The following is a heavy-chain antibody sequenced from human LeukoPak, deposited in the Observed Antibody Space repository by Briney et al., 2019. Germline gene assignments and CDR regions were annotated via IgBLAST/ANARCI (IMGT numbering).Heavy chain of an antibody. CDR3: ARRSGYYSGAFDI. V-gene: IGHV4-39*01. J-gene: IGHJ3*02. CDR2: MYYSGST. Sequence: SETLSLTCTVSGASISSDNYYWGWIRQPPGKGLEWIGSMYYSGSTYYNPSLKSRVTISVDTSKNQFSLKLSSVTAADTAVYYCARRSGYYSGAFDIWGQGTMVTVSS. D-gene: IGHD3-22*01. CDR1: GASISSDNYY.